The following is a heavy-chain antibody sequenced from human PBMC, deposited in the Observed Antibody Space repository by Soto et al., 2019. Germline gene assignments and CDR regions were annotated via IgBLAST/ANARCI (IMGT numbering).Heavy chain of an antibody. V-gene: IGHV3-23*01. CDR1: GFTFSSYA. J-gene: IGHJ4*01. CDR3: AKSIIATIGYFVT. D-gene: IGHD2-21*02. CDR2: IRGISHST. Sequence: EGSLSLSCSASGFTFSSYAMSWVRQAPGQGLEWVSIIRGISHSTSYADSVTGRFTISRDNSKNTLFLQMSSLRAEDTAPAYCAKSIIATIGYFVTGDQGTLV.